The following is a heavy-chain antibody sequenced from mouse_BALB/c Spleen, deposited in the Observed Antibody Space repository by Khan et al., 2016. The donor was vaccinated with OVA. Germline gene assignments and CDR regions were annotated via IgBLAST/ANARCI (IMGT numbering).Heavy chain of an antibody. CDR2: IWGGGGT. V-gene: IGHV2-6-4*01. J-gene: IGHJ4*01. Sequence: VELVESGPDLVAPSQSLSITCTVSGFSLSRFNIHWVRQPPGKGLEWLGMIWGGGGTDYNSTLKSRLSISKDNSKSQVFLKMNSLQTDDTAMYYCVRAYYRYDGYYAMDYWGQGTSVTVSS. CDR1: GFSLSRFN. D-gene: IGHD2-14*01. CDR3: VRAYYRYDGYYAMDY.